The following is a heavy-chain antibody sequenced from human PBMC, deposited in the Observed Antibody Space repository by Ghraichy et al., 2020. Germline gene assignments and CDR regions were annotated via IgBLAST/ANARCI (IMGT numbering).Heavy chain of an antibody. V-gene: IGHV1-2*02. CDR3: ARDSAATGRGFDP. CDR2: INPNSGGT. CDR1: GYTFTGYY. Sequence: ASVKVSCKASGYTFTGYYMHWVRQAPGQGLEWMGWINPNSGGTNYAQKFQGRVTMTRDTSISTAYMELSRLRSDDTAVYYCARDSAATGRGFDPWGQGTLVTVSS. D-gene: IGHD2-15*01. J-gene: IGHJ5*02.